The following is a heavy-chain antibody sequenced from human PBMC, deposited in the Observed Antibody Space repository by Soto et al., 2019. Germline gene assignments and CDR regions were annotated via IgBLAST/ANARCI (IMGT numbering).Heavy chain of an antibody. Sequence: QVQLVESGGGVVQPGRSLRLSCAASGFTFSSYGMHWVRQAPGKGLEWVAVISYDGSNKYYADSVKGRFTIPRDNSKNTLYLQMNSLRAEDTAVYYCAKDGGDSSSSWYTYWGQGTLVTVSS. CDR1: GFTFSSYG. CDR3: AKDGGDSSSSWYTY. CDR2: ISYDGSNK. D-gene: IGHD6-13*01. V-gene: IGHV3-30*18. J-gene: IGHJ4*02.